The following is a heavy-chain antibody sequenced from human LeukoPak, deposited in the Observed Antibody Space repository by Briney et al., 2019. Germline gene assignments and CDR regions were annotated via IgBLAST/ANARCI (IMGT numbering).Heavy chain of an antibody. Sequence: SETLSLTCTVSGASISNYYWSWIRQPPGKGLEWIGYIYYSGSTNYSPSLNSRVTISVDKSKSQLSLKLSSVTAADTAVYYCARDRGYLDGFDIWGQGTMVTVSS. J-gene: IGHJ3*02. CDR1: GASISNYY. D-gene: IGHD3-10*01. CDR2: IYYSGST. CDR3: ARDRGYLDGFDI. V-gene: IGHV4-59*13.